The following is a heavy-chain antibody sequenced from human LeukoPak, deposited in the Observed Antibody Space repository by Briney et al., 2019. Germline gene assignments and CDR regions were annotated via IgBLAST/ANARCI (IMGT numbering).Heavy chain of an antibody. CDR3: ARGKYTNWFDP. J-gene: IGHJ5*02. CDR2: IYYSGST. Sequence: SETLSLTCTVSGGSISSSSYYWGWIRQPPGKGLEWIESIYYSGSTYYNPSLKSRVTISVDTSKNQFSLKLSSVTAADTAVYYCARGKYTNWFDPWGQGTLVTVSS. D-gene: IGHD6-6*01. V-gene: IGHV4-39*01. CDR1: GGSISSSSYY.